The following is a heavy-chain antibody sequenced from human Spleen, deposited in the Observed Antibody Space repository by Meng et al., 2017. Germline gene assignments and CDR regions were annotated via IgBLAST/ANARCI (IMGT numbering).Heavy chain of an antibody. V-gene: IGHV3-72*01. CDR1: GFTFSDHY. D-gene: IGHD5-18*01. CDR2: TRDKANSYAA. J-gene: IGHJ4*02. CDR3: VTHSSGYRSFDY. Sequence: GGSLRLSCAASGFTFSDHYMDWVRQAPGKGLEWVGRTRDKANSYAAEYAASVEGRFTISRDDSKNSLYLQMNSLKIEDTAVYYCVTHSSGYRSFDYWGQGTLVTVSS.